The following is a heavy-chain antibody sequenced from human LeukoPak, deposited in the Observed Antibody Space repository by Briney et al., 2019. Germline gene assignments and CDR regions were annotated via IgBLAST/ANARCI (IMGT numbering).Heavy chain of an antibody. CDR1: GFTFSSYW. V-gene: IGHV3-74*01. J-gene: IGHJ4*02. Sequence: GSLRLSCAASGFTFSSYWMHWVRQAPGKGLVWVSRINSDGSSTSYADSVKGRFTISRDNAKSTLYLQMNSLRAEDTAVYYCARNGKAAAGTLDYWGQGTLVTVSS. CDR2: INSDGSST. CDR3: ARNGKAAAGTLDY. D-gene: IGHD6-13*01.